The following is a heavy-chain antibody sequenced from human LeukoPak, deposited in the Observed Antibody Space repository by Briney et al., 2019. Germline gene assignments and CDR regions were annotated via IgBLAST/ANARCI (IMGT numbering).Heavy chain of an antibody. CDR1: GFTFSSYA. J-gene: IGHJ4*02. CDR3: AKDRYYYDSSGYLFDY. V-gene: IGHV3-23*01. D-gene: IGHD3-22*01. CDR2: ISGNGGNT. Sequence: PGGSLRLSCAASGFTFSSYAMTWVRQAPAKGLEWVSVISGNGGNTYYADSVKGRFTISRDNSKNTLYLQMNSLRAEDTAVYYCAKDRYYYDSSGYLFDYWGQGTLVTVSS.